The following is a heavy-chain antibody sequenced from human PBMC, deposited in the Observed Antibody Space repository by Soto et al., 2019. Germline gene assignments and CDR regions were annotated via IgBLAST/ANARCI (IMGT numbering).Heavy chain of an antibody. CDR2: IDPSDSYT. J-gene: IGHJ6*02. D-gene: IGHD5-12*01. CDR3: VVRVGSYGIDV. CDR1: GYSFTTYW. V-gene: IGHV5-10-1*01. Sequence: VESLKISCKGSGYSFTTYWISWVRQMPGKGLEWMGKIDPSDSYTNYSPSFQGHVTISADKSIRTAYLQWSSLKASDTAMYYCVVRVGSYGIDVWGQGTTVTVSS.